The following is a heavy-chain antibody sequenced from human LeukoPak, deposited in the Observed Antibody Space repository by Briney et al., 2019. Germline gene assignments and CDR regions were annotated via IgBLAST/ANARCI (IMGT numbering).Heavy chain of an antibody. CDR2: INHSGST. V-gene: IGHV4-34*01. CDR3: ATPLGDYYDSSGSQLDI. J-gene: IGHJ3*02. D-gene: IGHD3-22*01. Sequence: SETLSLTCAVYGGSFSGYYWSWIRQPPGKGLEWIGEINHSGSTNYNPSLKSRVTISVDTSKNQSSLKLSSVTAADTAVYYCATPLGDYYDSSGSQLDIWGQGTMVTVSS. CDR1: GGSFSGYY.